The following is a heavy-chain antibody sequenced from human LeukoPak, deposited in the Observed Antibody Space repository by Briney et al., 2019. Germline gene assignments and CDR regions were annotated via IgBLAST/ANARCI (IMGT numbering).Heavy chain of an antibody. Sequence: GASVKVSCKASGYTFTSYGISWVRQAPGQGLEWMGWISAYNGNTNYAQKLQGRVTMTTDTSTSTAYMELRSLRSDDTAVYYCARDYEASFGELFFWFDPWGQGTLVTVSS. CDR1: GYTFTSYG. CDR3: ARDYEASFGELFFWFDP. CDR2: ISAYNGNT. V-gene: IGHV1-18*01. D-gene: IGHD3-10*01. J-gene: IGHJ5*02.